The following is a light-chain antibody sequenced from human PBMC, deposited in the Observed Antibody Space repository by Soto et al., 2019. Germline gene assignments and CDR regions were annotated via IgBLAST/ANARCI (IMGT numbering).Light chain of an antibody. Sequence: EIAMTQSPATLSVSPGERATLSCRASQSISTELAWYQQIPGQPPRLLIYSASTRATGVPARFTGSGSGSEFTLTIRGLQSEDFAIYYCQQGQNWPLSFGQETRLE. CDR3: QQGQNWPLS. J-gene: IGKJ2*01. V-gene: IGKV3-15*01. CDR1: QSISTE. CDR2: SAS.